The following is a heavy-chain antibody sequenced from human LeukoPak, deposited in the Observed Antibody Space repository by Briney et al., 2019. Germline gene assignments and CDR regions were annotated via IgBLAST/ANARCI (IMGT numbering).Heavy chain of an antibody. J-gene: IGHJ3*02. Sequence: GGSLRLSCAASGFTFSSYNMTWVRQAPGKGLEWVSSISSSSSYIYYADSVKGRFTISRDNAKNLLYLQMNSLRAEDTAVYYCAKDALVLVGATTLHFDSWGQGTMVTVSS. CDR2: ISSSSSYI. D-gene: IGHD1-26*01. V-gene: IGHV3-21*04. CDR1: GFTFSSYN. CDR3: AKDALVLVGATTLHFDS.